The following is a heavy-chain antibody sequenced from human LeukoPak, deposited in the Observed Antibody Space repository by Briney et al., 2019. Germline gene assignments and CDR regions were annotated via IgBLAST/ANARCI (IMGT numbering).Heavy chain of an antibody. V-gene: IGHV4-59*01. Sequence: SETLSLTCTVSGGSLSSYYWSWIRQPPGKGLEWIGYIYYSGSTNSNPSLKSRVTMSVDTSKKQFSLKLSSVTAADTAVYYCARGYQEYCSSTSCSWFDPWGQGTLVTVSS. CDR2: IYYSGST. CDR3: ARGYQEYCSSTSCSWFDP. J-gene: IGHJ5*02. CDR1: GGSLSSYY. D-gene: IGHD2-2*01.